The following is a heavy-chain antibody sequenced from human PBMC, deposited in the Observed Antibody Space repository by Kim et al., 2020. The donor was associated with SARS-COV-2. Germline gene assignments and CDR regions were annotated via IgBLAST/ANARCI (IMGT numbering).Heavy chain of an antibody. Sequence: WDDDNRYSPSLKSRLTITKDTSKNQVVLTMTNMDPVDTATYYCAHNGGDYWGQGTLVTVSS. J-gene: IGHJ4*02. CDR3: AHNGGDY. D-gene: IGHD2-15*01. CDR2: WDDDN. V-gene: IGHV2-5*02.